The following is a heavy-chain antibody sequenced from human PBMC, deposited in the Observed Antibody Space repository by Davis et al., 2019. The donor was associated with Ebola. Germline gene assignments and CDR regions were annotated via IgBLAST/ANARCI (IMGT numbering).Heavy chain of an antibody. J-gene: IGHJ6*02. D-gene: IGHD2-8*01. Sequence: KVSCKGSGYSFTSYWIGWVRQMPGKGLEWMGRIDPSDSYTNYSPSFQGHVTISADKSISTAYLQWSSLKASDTAMYYCARRDAYCTNGVCYTGHYYGMDVWGQGTTVTVSS. V-gene: IGHV5-10-1*01. CDR3: ARRDAYCTNGVCYTGHYYGMDV. CDR1: GYSFTSYW. CDR2: IDPSDSYT.